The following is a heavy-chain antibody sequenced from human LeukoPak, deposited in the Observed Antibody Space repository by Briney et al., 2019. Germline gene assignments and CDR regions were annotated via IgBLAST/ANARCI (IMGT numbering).Heavy chain of an antibody. CDR3: ARDSGFGVITAYYFDY. D-gene: IGHD3-3*01. CDR2: ISYDGGNK. J-gene: IGHJ4*02. V-gene: IGHV3-30-3*01. CDR1: GFTFSSYA. Sequence: PGGSLRLSCAVSGFTFSSYAMHWVRQSPGKGLEWVAVISYDGGNKFYADSVKGRFTISRDNSKNTLYLQMNSLRTEDAAVYYCARDSGFGVITAYYFDYWGQGTLVTVSS.